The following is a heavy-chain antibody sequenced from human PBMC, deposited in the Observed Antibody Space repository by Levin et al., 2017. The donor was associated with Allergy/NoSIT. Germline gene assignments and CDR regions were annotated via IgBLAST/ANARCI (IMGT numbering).Heavy chain of an antibody. D-gene: IGHD4-11*01. CDR1: GFTFSSYA. V-gene: IGHV3-30*04. Sequence: LSLTCAASGFTFSSYAMHWVRQAPGKGLEWVAVISYDGSNKYYADSVKGRFTISRDNSKNTLYLQMNSLRAEDTAVYYCAREYGAYSNYGGMDVWGQGTTVTVSS. CDR2: ISYDGSNK. CDR3: AREYGAYSNYGGMDV. J-gene: IGHJ6*02.